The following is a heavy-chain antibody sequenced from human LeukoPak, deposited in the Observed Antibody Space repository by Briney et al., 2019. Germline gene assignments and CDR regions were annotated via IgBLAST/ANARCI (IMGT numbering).Heavy chain of an antibody. CDR2: IYYSGST. D-gene: IGHD3-16*01. CDR3: ARLGRGDYYLDY. CDR1: GGSISSSSYY. J-gene: IGHJ4*02. V-gene: IGHV4-39*01. Sequence: SETLSLTCTVSGGSISSSSYYWGWIRQPPGKGLEWIGSIYYSGSTYYNPSLKSRVTISVDTSKNQFSLKLSSVTAADTAVYYCARLGRGDYYLDYWGQGTLVTVSS.